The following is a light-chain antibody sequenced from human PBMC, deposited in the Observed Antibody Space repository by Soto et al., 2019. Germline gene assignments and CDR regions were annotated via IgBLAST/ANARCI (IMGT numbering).Light chain of an antibody. CDR2: DAS. CDR3: QQRSNWPSYT. Sequence: EIVLTQSPATLSLSPGERATLSCRASQSVSSYLAWYQQKPGQAPRLLIYDASNRATGIPARFSGSGSRTDFTLTISSLEPEDFVVYYCQQRSNWPSYTFGQGTKLEIK. J-gene: IGKJ2*01. CDR1: QSVSSY. V-gene: IGKV3-11*01.